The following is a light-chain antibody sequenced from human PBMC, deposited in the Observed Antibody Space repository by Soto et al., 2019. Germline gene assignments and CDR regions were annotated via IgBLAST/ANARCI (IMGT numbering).Light chain of an antibody. CDR3: QQYGTSQLT. CDR1: QSVSSRH. J-gene: IGKJ4*01. Sequence: EIVLTQSPGTLSLSPGERATLSCRAGQSVSSRHLAWYQQKPGQAPRLLIYGASSRATGIPDRFSGSGSGTDFTLTISRLEPEDFAVFYCQQYGTSQLTFGGGTKVAIK. CDR2: GAS. V-gene: IGKV3-20*01.